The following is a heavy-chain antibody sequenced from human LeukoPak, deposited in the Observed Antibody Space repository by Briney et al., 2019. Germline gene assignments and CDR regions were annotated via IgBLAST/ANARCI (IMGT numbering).Heavy chain of an antibody. CDR2: INSDGSWT. J-gene: IGHJ3*02. Sequence: AGGSLRLSCAASGNYWMHWVRQAPGKGLVWVSHINSDGSWTSYADSVKGRFTISKDNAKNTVYLQMSSLRAGDTAIYYCAKPFRGNGDFFSFDIWGQGTMVTV. CDR1: GNYW. V-gene: IGHV3-74*01. D-gene: IGHD2-21*02. CDR3: AKPFRGNGDFFSFDI.